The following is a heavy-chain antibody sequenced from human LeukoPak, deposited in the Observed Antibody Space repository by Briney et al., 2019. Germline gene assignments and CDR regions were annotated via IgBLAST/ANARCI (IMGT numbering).Heavy chain of an antibody. J-gene: IGHJ4*02. CDR2: INHSGST. V-gene: IGHV4-34*01. D-gene: IGHD3-9*01. CDR1: GGSFRGYY. CDR3: AREEIDKGYFDY. Sequence: SSETLSLTCAVYGGSFRGYYWSWIRQPPGKGLEWIGEINHSGSTNYNPSLKSRVTISVDTSKNQFSLKLSSVTAADTAVYYCAREEIDKGYFDYWGQGTLVTVSS.